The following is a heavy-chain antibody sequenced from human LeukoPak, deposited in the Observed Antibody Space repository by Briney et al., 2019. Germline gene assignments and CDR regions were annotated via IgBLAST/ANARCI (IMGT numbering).Heavy chain of an antibody. J-gene: IGHJ4*02. CDR3: ARDNMGFDY. D-gene: IGHD2/OR15-2a*01. V-gene: IGHV3-73*01. CDR1: GFTFSGSA. CDR2: IRSKANSYAT. Sequence: GGSLRLSCAASGFTFSGSAMHWVRQASGKGLEWVGRIRSKANSYATVYAASVKGRFTISRDDSKNTAYLQMNSLKTEDTAVYYCARDNMGFDYWGQGTLVTVYS.